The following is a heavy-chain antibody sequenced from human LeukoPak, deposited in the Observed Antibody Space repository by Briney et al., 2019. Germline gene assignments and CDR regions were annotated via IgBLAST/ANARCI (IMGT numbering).Heavy chain of an antibody. D-gene: IGHD3-22*01. J-gene: IGHJ4*02. CDR1: GGSFSGYY. V-gene: IGHV4-34*01. CDR2: INHSGST. Sequence: SETLSLTCAVYGGSFSGYYWSWIRQPPGKGLEWIGEINHSGSTNYNPSLKSRVTISVDTSKNQFSLKLSSVTAAGTAVYYCARGYDSSGYYSFDYWGQGTLVTVSS. CDR3: ARGYDSSGYYSFDY.